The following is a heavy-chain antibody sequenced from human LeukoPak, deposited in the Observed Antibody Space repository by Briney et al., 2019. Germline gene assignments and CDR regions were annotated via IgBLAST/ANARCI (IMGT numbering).Heavy chain of an antibody. J-gene: IGHJ3*02. V-gene: IGHV5-51*01. D-gene: IGHD1-26*01. Sequence: GESLKISCKGFGYTFTSYWIGWVRQMPGKGLEWMGLIFPPDSDTRYSPSFQGQVTISADKSISTASLQWRSLRASDTAMYYCARQKSSVVGATPDAFDIWGPGTMVTVSS. CDR2: IFPPDSDT. CDR3: ARQKSSVVGATPDAFDI. CDR1: GYTFTSYW.